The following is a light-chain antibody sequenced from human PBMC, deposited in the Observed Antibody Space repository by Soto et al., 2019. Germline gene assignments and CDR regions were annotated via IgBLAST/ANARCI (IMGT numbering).Light chain of an antibody. V-gene: IGKV1-9*01. Sequence: DIQLTQSPSFLSASVGDRVTVTCRASQCISGYLAWYQQKPGKAPKLLIYATSTLQSGVPSRFSGRGSGTEFTLTISSLQPEDFATYYGQQLYSYPVTFGQGTKLEIK. CDR1: QCISGY. CDR3: QQLYSYPVT. J-gene: IGKJ2*01. CDR2: ATS.